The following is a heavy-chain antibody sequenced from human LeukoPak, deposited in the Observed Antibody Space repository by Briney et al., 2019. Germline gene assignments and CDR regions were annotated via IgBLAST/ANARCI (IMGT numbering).Heavy chain of an antibody. CDR1: GYTLTELS. CDR2: FDPEDGET. D-gene: IGHD2-15*01. J-gene: IGHJ4*02. V-gene: IGHV1-24*01. Sequence: GASVKVSCKVSGYTLTELSMHWVRQAPGKGLEWMGGFDPEDGETIYAQKFQGRVTMTEDTSTDTAYMELSSLRSEDTAVYYCATASFYCSGGSCYGSVYFDYWGQGTLVTVSS. CDR3: ATASFYCSGGSCYGSVYFDY.